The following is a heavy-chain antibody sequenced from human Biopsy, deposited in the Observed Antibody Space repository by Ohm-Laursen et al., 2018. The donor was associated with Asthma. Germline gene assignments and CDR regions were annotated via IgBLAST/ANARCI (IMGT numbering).Heavy chain of an antibody. CDR1: GFSFSDYA. V-gene: IGHV3-11*01. Sequence: GSLRLSCAAFGFSFSDYAMSWVRQAPGKGLEWVAYISRANPWTDSTIYYADSVKGRFTISRDNAKDLLYLQMNSLSPEDTAMYYCRALPTRTMYFDSWGQGTLVTVSS. CDR3: RALPTRTMYFDS. D-gene: IGHD4/OR15-4a*01. J-gene: IGHJ4*02. CDR2: ISRANPWTDSTI.